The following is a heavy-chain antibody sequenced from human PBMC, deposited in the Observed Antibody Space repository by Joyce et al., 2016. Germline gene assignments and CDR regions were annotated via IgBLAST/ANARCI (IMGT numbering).Heavy chain of an antibody. Sequence: EVQVLESGGGLVQPGGSLRLSCAASGFTFSGYAMSWVRQAPGKGLAWVSAISGNGDRTNYADSVKGRFTISRDNSKNTLYLQMNSLRAEDTAVYYCAKEMTFGGVIDLYYFDCWGQGTLVTVSS. J-gene: IGHJ4*02. CDR2: ISGNGDRT. CDR3: AKEMTFGGVIDLYYFDC. D-gene: IGHD3-16*02. V-gene: IGHV3-23*01. CDR1: GFTFSGYA.